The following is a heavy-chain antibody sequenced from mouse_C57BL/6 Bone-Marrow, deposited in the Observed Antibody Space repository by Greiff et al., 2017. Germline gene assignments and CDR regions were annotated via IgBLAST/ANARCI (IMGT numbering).Heavy chain of an antibody. V-gene: IGHV5-9*01. CDR2: ISGGGGNP. J-gene: IGHJ3*01. CDR3: AVKAWLAY. Sequence: DVMLVESGGGLVKPGGSLKFSCAASGFTFSSYTMSWVRQTPEKRLEWVATISGGGGNPYYTDSVKGRVTSARDNAKNTRYLQVSSRRSEYTAVYDCAVKAWLAYWGQGTLVTVSA. CDR1: GFTFSSYT.